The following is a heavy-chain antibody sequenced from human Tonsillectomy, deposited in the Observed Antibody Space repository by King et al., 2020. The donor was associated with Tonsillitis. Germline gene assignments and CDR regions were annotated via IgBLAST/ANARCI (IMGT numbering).Heavy chain of an antibody. D-gene: IGHD2-2*01. Sequence: VQLQESGPGLVKPSETLPLICTVSGGSVSSGRYFWNWIRQPPGKGLEWIGNIDDSGSTRYNPSLKSRVAISADTSKNQVSLGLRSVSAADTAVYYCARSSCGTSCFGHYYYGMAVWGQGATVIVSS. V-gene: IGHV4-61*01. CDR2: IDDSGST. CDR3: ARSSCGTSCFGHYYYGMAV. CDR1: GGSVSSGRYF. J-gene: IGHJ6*02.